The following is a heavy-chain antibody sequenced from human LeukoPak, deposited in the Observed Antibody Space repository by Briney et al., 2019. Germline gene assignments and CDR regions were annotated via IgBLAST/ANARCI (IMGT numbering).Heavy chain of an antibody. J-gene: IGHJ4*02. CDR1: GFTLSSNY. V-gene: IGHV3-53*01. CDR2: IYSGGST. Sequence: GGSLRLSCAASGFTLSSNYMSWVRQAPGKGLEWVSVIYSGGSTYYADSVKGRFTISRDNSKNTLYLQMNSLRAEDTAVYYCASGVWGSYRHDYWGQGTLVTVSS. CDR3: ASGVWGSYRHDY. D-gene: IGHD3-16*02.